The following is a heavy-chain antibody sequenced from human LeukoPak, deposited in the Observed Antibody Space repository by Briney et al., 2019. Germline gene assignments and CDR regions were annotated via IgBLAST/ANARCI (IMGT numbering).Heavy chain of an antibody. CDR1: GFTFSSYW. D-gene: IGHD3-10*02. J-gene: IGHJ6*04. V-gene: IGHV3-48*04. CDR3: AELGITMIGGV. Sequence: TGGSLRLSCAASGFTFSSYWMSWVRQAPGKGLEWVSYISSSGSTIYYADSVKGRFTISRDNAKNPLYLQMNSLRAEDTAVYYCAELGITMIGGVWGKGTTVTISS. CDR2: ISSSGSTI.